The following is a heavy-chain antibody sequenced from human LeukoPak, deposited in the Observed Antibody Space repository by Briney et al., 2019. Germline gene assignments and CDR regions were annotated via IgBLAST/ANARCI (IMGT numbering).Heavy chain of an antibody. CDR3: ARGSTYYYDSSGYRLDAFDI. CDR2: ISYDGNKE. Sequence: GGSLRLSCAASGFTFNTFGIHWVRQAPGKGLDWVAVISYDGNKEYYADSVKGRFTISRDNAKNSLYLQMNSLRAEDTALYYCARGSTYYYDSSGYRLDAFDIWGQGTMVTVSS. D-gene: IGHD3-22*01. J-gene: IGHJ3*02. V-gene: IGHV3-30*03. CDR1: GFTFNTFG.